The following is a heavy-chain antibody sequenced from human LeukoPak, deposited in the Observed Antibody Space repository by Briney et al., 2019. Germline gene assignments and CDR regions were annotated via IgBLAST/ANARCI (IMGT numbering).Heavy chain of an antibody. Sequence: GGSLRLSCAASGFTFSGYPIHWVRQAPGKGLEWVAVISYDGSNKYYADSVKGRFTISRDNSKNTLYLQMNSLRAEDTAVYYCARIDSSGYYRHWYFDLWGRGTLVTVSS. D-gene: IGHD3-22*01. CDR2: ISYDGSNK. J-gene: IGHJ2*01. V-gene: IGHV3-30*14. CDR3: ARIDSSGYYRHWYFDL. CDR1: GFTFSGYP.